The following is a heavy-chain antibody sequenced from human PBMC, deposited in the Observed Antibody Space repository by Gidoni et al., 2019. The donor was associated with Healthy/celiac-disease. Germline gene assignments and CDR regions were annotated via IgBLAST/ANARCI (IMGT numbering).Heavy chain of an antibody. CDR2: ISSSGSTI. Sequence: EVPMVEAGGGLVQPGGALRRTLAASGFTCSSYELNWVRHAPGKGLEWVSYISSSGSTIYYADSVKGRFTISRDNAKNSLYLQMNSLRAEDTAVYYCARRGYDYYYYGMDVWGQGTTVTVSS. V-gene: IGHV3-48*03. J-gene: IGHJ6*02. CDR1: GFTCSSYE. D-gene: IGHD6-13*01. CDR3: ARRGYDYYYYGMDV.